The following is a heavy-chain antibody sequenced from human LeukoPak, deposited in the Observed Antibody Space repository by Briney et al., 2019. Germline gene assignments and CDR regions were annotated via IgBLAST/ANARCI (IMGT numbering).Heavy chain of an antibody. J-gene: IGHJ3*02. D-gene: IGHD2-15*01. CDR1: GGSISSYY. Sequence: KPSETLSLTCTVSGGSISSYYWSWMRQPPGKGLEWIGYIYYSGSTNYNPSLKSRVTISVDTSKNQFSLKLSSVTAADTAVYYCARGRVARGAFDIWGQGTMVTVSS. V-gene: IGHV4-59*01. CDR3: ARGRVARGAFDI. CDR2: IYYSGST.